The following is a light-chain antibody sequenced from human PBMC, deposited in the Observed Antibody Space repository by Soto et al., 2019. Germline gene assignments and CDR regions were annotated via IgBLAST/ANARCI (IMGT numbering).Light chain of an antibody. CDR1: NSDVGGYNY. V-gene: IGLV2-11*01. CDR3: CSYAGSSSWV. CDR2: DVN. Sequence: QSALTQPRSVSGSPGQSVTISCTGTNSDVGGYNYVSWYQQHPGKAPKLMIYDVNKRPSGVPDRFSGSKSGNTASLTISGLQAEDEADYYCCSYAGSSSWVFGGGTKLTVL. J-gene: IGLJ3*02.